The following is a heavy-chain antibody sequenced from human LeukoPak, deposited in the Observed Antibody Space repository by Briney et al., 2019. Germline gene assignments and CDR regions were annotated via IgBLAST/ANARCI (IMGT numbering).Heavy chain of an antibody. CDR3: AREGSLAYCGGDCYLGYYFDY. CDR1: GGTFSSYA. V-gene: IGHV1-69*04. J-gene: IGHJ4*02. Sequence: GASVKVSCKASGGTFSSYAISWVRQAPGQGLEWMGRIIPILGIANYAQKFQGRVTITADKSTSTAYMELSSLRYEDTAVYYCAREGSLAYCGGDCYLGYYFDYWGQGTLVTVSS. D-gene: IGHD2-21*02. CDR2: IIPILGIA.